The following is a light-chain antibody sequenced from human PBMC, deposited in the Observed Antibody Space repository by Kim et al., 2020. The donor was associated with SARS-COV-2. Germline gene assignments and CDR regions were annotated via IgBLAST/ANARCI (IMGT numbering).Light chain of an antibody. Sequence: ASLGDIFTITCRASQGISKYLAWFQPKPGKAPKSLIYSASSLQNGVPSKFIGSGSWTDFTLTISSLQPEAFATYYCQQYNDYPRTFGQGTKVDIK. V-gene: IGKV1-16*02. CDR1: QGISKY. CDR3: QQYNDYPRT. CDR2: SAS. J-gene: IGKJ1*01.